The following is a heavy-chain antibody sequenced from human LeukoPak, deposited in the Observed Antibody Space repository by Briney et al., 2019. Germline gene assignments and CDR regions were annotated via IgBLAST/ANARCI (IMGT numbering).Heavy chain of an antibody. CDR1: GYSISNHYY. V-gene: IGHV4-38-2*01. D-gene: IGHD4-17*01. CDR2: YYHTGSS. CDR3: ASVTRSMSRFFDL. Sequence: SETLSLTCAVPGYSISNHYYWGWIRQPPGQGLGWIGSYYHTGSSYYNPSLQSRVAISIDTSKNQFSLELASVTAADTAVYYCASVTRSMSRFFDLWGRGTLVIVSS. J-gene: IGHJ2*01.